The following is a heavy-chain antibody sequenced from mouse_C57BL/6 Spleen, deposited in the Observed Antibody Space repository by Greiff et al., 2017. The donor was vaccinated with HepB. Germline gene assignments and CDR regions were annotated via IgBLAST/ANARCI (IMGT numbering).Heavy chain of an antibody. CDR1: GYTFTSYW. CDR2: IYPSDSET. Sequence: QVQLQQPGAELVRPGSSVKLSCKASGYTFTSYWMDWVKQRPGQGLEWIGNIYPSDSETHYNQKFKDKATLTVDKSSSTAYMQLSSLTSDDSAVDYCAKGDYYGSSYGFDYWGQGTTLTVSS. J-gene: IGHJ2*01. D-gene: IGHD1-1*01. CDR3: AKGDYYGSSYGFDY. V-gene: IGHV1-61*01.